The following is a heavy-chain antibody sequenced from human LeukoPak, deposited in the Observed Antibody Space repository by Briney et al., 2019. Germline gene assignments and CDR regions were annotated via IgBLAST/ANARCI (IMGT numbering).Heavy chain of an antibody. J-gene: IGHJ4*02. CDR1: GGSISSYY. CDR2: IYYSGST. V-gene: IGHV4-59*01. D-gene: IGHD6-13*01. Sequence: PSETLSLTCTVSGGSISSYYWSWIRQPPGKGLEWIGYIYYSGSTNYNPSLKSRVTISVDTSKNQFSLKLSSVTAADTAVYYCARAPSSSWYEGFDYWGQGTLVTVSS. CDR3: ARAPSSSWYEGFDY.